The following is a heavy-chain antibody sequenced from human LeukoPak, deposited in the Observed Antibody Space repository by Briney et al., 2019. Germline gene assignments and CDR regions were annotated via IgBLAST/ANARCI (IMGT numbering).Heavy chain of an antibody. Sequence: GGSLRLSCAASGFTFNKYALSWVRQAPGKGLEWVSALSGTGESTYLADSVKGRFTVFRDNSKNTLYLQMNFLRADDTAVYYCAKDRYGLTAFDHWGQGTLVTVSS. CDR1: GFTFNKYA. CDR3: AKDRYGLTAFDH. D-gene: IGHD5-18*01. V-gene: IGHV3-23*01. J-gene: IGHJ4*02. CDR2: LSGTGEST.